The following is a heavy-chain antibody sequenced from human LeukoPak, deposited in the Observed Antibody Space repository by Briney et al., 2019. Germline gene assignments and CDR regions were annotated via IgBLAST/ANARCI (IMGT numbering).Heavy chain of an antibody. J-gene: IGHJ4*02. V-gene: IGHV4-38-2*02. CDR2: IHHSGST. CDR1: GYSISSGYY. Sequence: SETLSLTCTVSGYSISSGYYWGWIRQPPGKGLEWIGSIHHSGSTYYNPSLKSRVTISVDTSKNQFSLKLSSVTAADTAVYYCARDRVSGYVSYWGQGTLVTVSS. CDR3: ARDRVSGYVSY. D-gene: IGHD5-12*01.